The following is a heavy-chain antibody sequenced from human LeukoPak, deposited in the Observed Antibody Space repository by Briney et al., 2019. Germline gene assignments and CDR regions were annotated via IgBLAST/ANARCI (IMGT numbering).Heavy chain of an antibody. V-gene: IGHV4-30-2*01. Sequence: NPSETLSLTCTVSGGSISSGGYYWSWIRQPPGKGLEWIGYIYHSGSTYYNPSLKSRVTISVDRSKNQFSLKLSSVTAADTAVYYCARDIVVVPAAKIDAFDIWGQGTMVTVSS. CDR3: ARDIVVVPAAKIDAFDI. J-gene: IGHJ3*02. CDR1: GGSISSGGYY. CDR2: IYHSGST. D-gene: IGHD2-2*01.